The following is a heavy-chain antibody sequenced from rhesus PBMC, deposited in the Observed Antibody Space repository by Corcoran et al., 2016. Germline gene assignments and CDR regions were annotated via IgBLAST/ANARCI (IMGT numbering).Heavy chain of an antibody. D-gene: IGHD5-12*01. V-gene: IGHV3S43*01. CDR2: IGSGGSI. CDR1: GFTSGNSD. CDR3: AKDPYSYSSAYFDY. Sequence: EVQLVESGGGLVQPGGSLRLSCAAPGFTSGNSDLIWIRQAPVKGLVWVSYIGSGGSIDYSHSVKGRFTISRDNAKNTLYLQMSSLRVEDTAVYYCAKDPYSYSSAYFDYWGQGVLVTVSS. J-gene: IGHJ4*01.